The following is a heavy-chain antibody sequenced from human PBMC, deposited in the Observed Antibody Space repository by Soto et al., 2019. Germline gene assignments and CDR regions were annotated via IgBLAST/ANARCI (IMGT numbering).Heavy chain of an antibody. CDR3: ERGGEDCMGGGCHYWFGP. CDR2: MNPNSGNT. J-gene: IGHJ5*02. Sequence: QVQLVQSGAEVKKPGASVKVSCKASGYTFTSYDINWVRQATGQGLEWMGWMNPNSGNTGYAQKFQGRVTMTRNTSISTAYMAKSLLRPERTAVYFGERGGEDCMGGGCHYWFGPWGQGTLVTVSS. CDR1: GYTFTSYD. V-gene: IGHV1-8*01. D-gene: IGHD2-15*01.